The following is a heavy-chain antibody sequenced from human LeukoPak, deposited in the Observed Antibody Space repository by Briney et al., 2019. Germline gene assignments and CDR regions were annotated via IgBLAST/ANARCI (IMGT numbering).Heavy chain of an antibody. Sequence: GASVKVSCTASGGTFSSYAISWVRQAPGQGLEWMGGIIPIFGTANYAQKFQGRVTITADESTSTAYMELSSLRSEDTAVYYCASHDYSNYDFDYWGQGTLVTVSS. CDR3: ASHDYSNYDFDY. CDR1: GGTFSSYA. D-gene: IGHD4-11*01. V-gene: IGHV1-69*13. J-gene: IGHJ4*02. CDR2: IIPIFGTA.